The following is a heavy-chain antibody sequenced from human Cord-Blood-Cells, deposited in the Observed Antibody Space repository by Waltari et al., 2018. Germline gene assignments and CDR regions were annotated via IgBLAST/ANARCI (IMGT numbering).Heavy chain of an antibody. V-gene: IGHV1-69*09. CDR2: IIPILGIA. CDR1: GCTFSSYA. CDR3: ASYCSSTSCPLDY. Sequence: QVQLVQSGAEVKQPGSSVKVSCKASGCTFSSYATRRVRQAPGQGLEWMGRIIPILGIANYAQKFQGRVTITADKSTSTAYMELSSLRSEDTAVYYCASYCSSTSCPLDYWGQGTLVTVSS. D-gene: IGHD2-2*01. J-gene: IGHJ4*02.